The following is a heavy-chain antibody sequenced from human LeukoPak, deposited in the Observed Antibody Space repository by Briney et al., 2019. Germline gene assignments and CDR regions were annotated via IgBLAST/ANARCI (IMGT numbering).Heavy chain of an antibody. CDR3: ARGPIYYGSETGFDP. J-gene: IGHJ5*02. D-gene: IGHD3-10*01. CDR1: GGSFSGYY. V-gene: IGHV4-34*01. Sequence: PSETLSLTCAVYGGSFSGYYWSWIRQTPGKGLEWIGEINDGGSTNYNPSLKSRVTMSIDTSKKQFSLKLSSVTAADTAVYYCARGPIYYGSETGFDPWGQGTLVTVSS. CDR2: INDGGST.